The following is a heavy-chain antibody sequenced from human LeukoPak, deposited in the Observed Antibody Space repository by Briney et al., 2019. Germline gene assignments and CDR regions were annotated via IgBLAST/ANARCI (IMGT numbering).Heavy chain of an antibody. CDR1: GGSISSSSYY. CDR3: ASTLKTYYYGSGSMD. D-gene: IGHD3-10*01. CDR2: IYYSGST. J-gene: IGHJ4*02. Sequence: SETLSLTCTVSGGSISSSSYYWGWIRQPPGKGLEWIGSIYYSGSTYYNPSLKSRVTISVDTSKNQFSLKLSSVTAADTAVYYCASTLKTYYYGSGSMDWGQGTLVTVSS. V-gene: IGHV4-39*07.